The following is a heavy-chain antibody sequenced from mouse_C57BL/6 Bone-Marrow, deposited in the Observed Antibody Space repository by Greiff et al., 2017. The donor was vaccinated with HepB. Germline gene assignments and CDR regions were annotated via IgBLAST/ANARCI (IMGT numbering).Heavy chain of an antibody. J-gene: IGHJ1*03. V-gene: IGHV5-12*01. D-gene: IGHD2-2*01. CDR3: ARHEDDGYDDWYFDV. Sequence: EVKVVESGGGLVQPGGSLKLSCAASGFTFSDYYMYWVRQTPEKRLEWVAYISNGGGSTYYPDTVKGRFTISRDNAKNTLYQQMSRLKSEDTAMYYCARHEDDGYDDWYFDVWGTGTTVTVSS. CDR1: GFTFSDYY. CDR2: ISNGGGST.